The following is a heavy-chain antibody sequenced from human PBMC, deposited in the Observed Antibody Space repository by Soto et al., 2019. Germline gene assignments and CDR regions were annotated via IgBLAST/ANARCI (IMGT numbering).Heavy chain of an antibody. Sequence: EVLLVESGGGLVQPGGSLRLSCAPSGLSVSSNYMSWVRQAPGKGLEWVSVIYSGSTTHYADSVKGRFTISRDSSRNTXYLQMNSLRVEDTAVYYCARGYWVEGYGAGTYFDYWGQGTLVTVSS. V-gene: IGHV3-66*01. CDR3: ARGYWVEGYGAGTYFDY. CDR1: GLSVSSNY. D-gene: IGHD3-16*01. J-gene: IGHJ4*02. CDR2: IYSGSTT.